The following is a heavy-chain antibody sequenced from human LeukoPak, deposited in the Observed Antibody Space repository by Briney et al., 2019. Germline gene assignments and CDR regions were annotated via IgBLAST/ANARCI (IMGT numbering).Heavy chain of an antibody. CDR3: ARETPRRGETRDGYR. Sequence: GGSLRLSCAASGFTLSSYSMNWVRQAPGKGLECLANIKEDGSETYYADSVKGRFTISRDNPKNLLFLQINSLRVEDTAVYYCARETPRRGETRDGYRWGQGTLVTVSS. D-gene: IGHD5-24*01. J-gene: IGHJ4*02. CDR1: GFTLSSYS. V-gene: IGHV3-7*01. CDR2: IKEDGSET.